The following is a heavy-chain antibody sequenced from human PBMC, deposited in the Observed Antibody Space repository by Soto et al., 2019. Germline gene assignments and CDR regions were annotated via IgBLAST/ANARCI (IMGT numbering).Heavy chain of an antibody. D-gene: IGHD2-2*01. V-gene: IGHV3-64D*06. J-gene: IGHJ6*02. CDR1: GFTFSSCA. Sequence: EVQLVESGGGLVQPGGSLRLSCSASGFTFSSCAMHWVRQAAGKGLEYVSGISSNGAVTYYAEYVKDRFTISRDNSRNTLFLQVNSLTGEDTAVYYCVKDRRSTRRAMDVWGQGTTVTVSS. CDR3: VKDRRSTRRAMDV. CDR2: ISSNGAVT.